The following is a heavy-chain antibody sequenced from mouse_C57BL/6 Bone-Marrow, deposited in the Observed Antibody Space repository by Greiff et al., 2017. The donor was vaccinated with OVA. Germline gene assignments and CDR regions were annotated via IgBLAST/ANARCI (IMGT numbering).Heavy chain of an antibody. CDR1: GYTFTDYE. Sequence: QVQLKESGAELVRPGASVTLSCKASGYTFTDYEMHWVKQTPVHGLEWIGAIDPETGGTAYNQKFKGKAILTADKSSSTAYMELRSLTSEDSAVDYCTRIYYGSSFAYWGQGTLVTVSA. CDR3: TRIYYGSSFAY. CDR2: IDPETGGT. J-gene: IGHJ3*01. V-gene: IGHV1-15*01. D-gene: IGHD1-1*01.